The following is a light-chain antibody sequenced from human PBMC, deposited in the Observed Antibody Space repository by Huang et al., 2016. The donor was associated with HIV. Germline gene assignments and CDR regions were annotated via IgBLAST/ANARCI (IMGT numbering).Light chain of an antibody. V-gene: IGKV3-11*01. CDR1: HNIRNY. J-gene: IGKJ2*01. CDR3: QQDT. CDR2: DAS. Sequence: EIVLTQSPATLSLSPGERATLSCRASHNIRNYLAWYHQKPGQAPRLLIYDASIGATGIPARFGGSGSGTDFTLTISCLGPEDFAVYYCQQDTFGQGTRLEIK.